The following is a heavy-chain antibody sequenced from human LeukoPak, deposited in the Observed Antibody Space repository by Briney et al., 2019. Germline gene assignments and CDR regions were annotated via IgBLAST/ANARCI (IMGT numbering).Heavy chain of an antibody. V-gene: IGHV1-18*04. D-gene: IGHD6-19*01. Sequence: ASVKVSCKASGYTFTGYYMHWVRQAPGQRLEWMGWISAYNGHTNYAQKLQGRVTMTTNTSTSTAYMELRSLRSDDTAVYYCARDSSGWYWFDPWGQGTLVTVSS. J-gene: IGHJ5*02. CDR1: GYTFTGYY. CDR2: ISAYNGHT. CDR3: ARDSSGWYWFDP.